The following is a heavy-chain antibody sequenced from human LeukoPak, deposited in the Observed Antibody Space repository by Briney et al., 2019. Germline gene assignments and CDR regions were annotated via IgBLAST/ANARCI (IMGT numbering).Heavy chain of an antibody. CDR2: IYHSGST. D-gene: IGHD6-13*01. J-gene: IGHJ5*02. Sequence: ETSETLSLTCAVSGYSISSGYYWGWIRQPPGKGLEWIGSIYHSGSTYYNPSPKSRVTISVDTSKNQFSLKLSSVTAADTAVYYCARSMEVAAADDNWFDPWGQGTLVTVSS. CDR3: ARSMEVAAADDNWFDP. V-gene: IGHV4-38-2*01. CDR1: GYSISSGYY.